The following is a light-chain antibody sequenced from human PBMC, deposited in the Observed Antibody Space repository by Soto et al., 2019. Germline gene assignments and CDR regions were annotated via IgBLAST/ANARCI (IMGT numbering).Light chain of an antibody. CDR1: ISDIGAYDY. V-gene: IGLV2-14*03. CDR2: EVS. J-gene: IGLJ3*02. CDR3: SSYTSYNTPWV. Sequence: QSALTQPASVSGSPGQSITISCTGTISDIGAYDYVSWYQQHPGKAPKLIIYEVSNRPSGVSDRFSGSKSGNTASLTISRLQAEDDADYYCSSYTSYNTPWVFGGGTKLTVL.